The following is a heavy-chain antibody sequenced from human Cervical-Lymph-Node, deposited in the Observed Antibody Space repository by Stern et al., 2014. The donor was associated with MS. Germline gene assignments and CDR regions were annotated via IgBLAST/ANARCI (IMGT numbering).Heavy chain of an antibody. J-gene: IGHJ2*01. CDR2: VYYSGIT. V-gene: IGHV4-39*02. Sequence: QLQLQESGPGLVKPSETLSLTCTVSGGSITNRDYWGWIRQSPGKGLEWIGSVYYSGITYYRPSLKSRATLSIDTSRHQFFLNLTSGTATDTAVYFCARGVTAVTNYVPNWCFDLWGRGTLVTVSS. CDR1: GGSITNRDY. D-gene: IGHD4-11*01. CDR3: ARGVTAVTNYVPNWCFDL.